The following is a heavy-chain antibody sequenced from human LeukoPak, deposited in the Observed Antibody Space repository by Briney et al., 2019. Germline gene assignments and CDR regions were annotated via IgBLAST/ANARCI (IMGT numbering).Heavy chain of an antibody. Sequence: PGGSLRLSCAASGLTFSSYGMHWVRQAPGKGLEWVAFIRYDGSNKYYADSVKGRFTISRDNSKNTLYLQMNSLRAEDTAVYYCANGGYDFWSGYPRIDAFYIWGQGTMVTVSS. J-gene: IGHJ3*02. V-gene: IGHV3-30*02. D-gene: IGHD3-3*01. CDR2: IRYDGSNK. CDR1: GLTFSSYG. CDR3: ANGGYDFWSGYPRIDAFYI.